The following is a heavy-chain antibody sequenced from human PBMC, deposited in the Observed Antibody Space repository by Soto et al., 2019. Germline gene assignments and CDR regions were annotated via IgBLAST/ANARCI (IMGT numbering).Heavy chain of an antibody. J-gene: IGHJ6*02. Sequence: QVQLVQSGAEVKKPGASVKVSCKASGYTFTSYGISWVRQAPGQGLEWMGWISAYNGNTNYAQKLQGRVTMTTDTSTSTAYMELRSLRSDDTAVYYCARDKVAATPETSYYYYYYGMDVWGQGTTVTVSS. V-gene: IGHV1-18*01. CDR1: GYTFTSYG. CDR2: ISAYNGNT. CDR3: ARDKVAATPETSYYYYYYGMDV. D-gene: IGHD2-15*01.